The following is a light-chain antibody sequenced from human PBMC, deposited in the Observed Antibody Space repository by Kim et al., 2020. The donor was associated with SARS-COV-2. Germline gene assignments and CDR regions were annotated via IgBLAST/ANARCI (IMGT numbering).Light chain of an antibody. CDR1: TRAVTSYYY. CDR2: STT. J-gene: IGLJ3*02. Sequence: PEATVTRTCASNTRAVTSYYYPNWFQQTPRQAPRARIFSTTYKHSWTPVRFSGSLLGGKAALTLSGVQPEDEAGYYCLLYYGGVGVFGGGTQLTVL. CDR3: LLYYGGVGV. V-gene: IGLV7-43*01.